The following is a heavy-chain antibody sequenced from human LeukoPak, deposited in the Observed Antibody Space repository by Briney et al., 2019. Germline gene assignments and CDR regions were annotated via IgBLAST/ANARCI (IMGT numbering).Heavy chain of an antibody. Sequence: GGSLRLSCAGSGFIFSNAWMNWVRQAPGKGLEWVSVIYSGGSTYYADSVKGRFTISRDNSKNTLYLQMNSLRAEDTAVYYCVSRGYFDYWGQGTLVTVSS. V-gene: IGHV3-53*01. CDR2: IYSGGST. J-gene: IGHJ4*02. CDR3: VSRGYFDY. CDR1: GFIFSNAW.